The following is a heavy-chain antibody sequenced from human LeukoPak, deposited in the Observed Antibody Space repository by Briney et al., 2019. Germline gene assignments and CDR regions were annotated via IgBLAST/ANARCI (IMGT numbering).Heavy chain of an antibody. CDR3: TRDRGAYNLYDY. J-gene: IGHJ4*02. CDR2: IRSKAYGETA. Sequence: GGSLRLSCTASGFTFGDYAMSWIRQAPGKGLEWVGFIRSKAYGETADYAASVKGRFTISRDDSKAIAYLQMNSLKTEDTAVYHCTRDRGAYNLYDYWGQGTLVTVS. CDR1: GFTFGDYA. D-gene: IGHD1-1*01. V-gene: IGHV3-49*03.